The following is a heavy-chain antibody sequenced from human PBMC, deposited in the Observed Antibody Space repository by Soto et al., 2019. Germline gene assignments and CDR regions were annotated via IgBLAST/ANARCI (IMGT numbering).Heavy chain of an antibody. CDR3: TTDSYITLVIVRFAY. CDR2: IKSKIDGGTT. CDR1: GFTFTNAW. Sequence: PGGSLRLSCAASGFTFTNAWINWVRQAPGKGLEWVGRIKSKIDGGTTDFAAPVKGRFAISRDDSKNMVYLQMNSLKTEDTAIYYCTTDSYITLVIVRFAYCGDGPLVTVSS. D-gene: IGHD3-22*01. V-gene: IGHV3-15*07. J-gene: IGHJ4*01.